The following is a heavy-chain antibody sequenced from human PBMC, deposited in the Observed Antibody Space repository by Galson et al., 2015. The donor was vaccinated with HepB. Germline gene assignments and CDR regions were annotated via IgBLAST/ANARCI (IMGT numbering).Heavy chain of an antibody. Sequence: CAISGDSVSSNSAAWNWIRQSPSRGLEWLGRTYYRSKWYNDYAVSVKSRITINPDTSKNQFSLQLNSVTPEDTAVYYCARDLGGEWLRSSELEILASTHDYWGQGTLVTVSS. CDR1: GDSVSSNSAA. D-gene: IGHD5-12*01. CDR2: TYYRSKWYN. CDR3: ARDLGGEWLRSSELEILASTHDY. J-gene: IGHJ4*02. V-gene: IGHV6-1*01.